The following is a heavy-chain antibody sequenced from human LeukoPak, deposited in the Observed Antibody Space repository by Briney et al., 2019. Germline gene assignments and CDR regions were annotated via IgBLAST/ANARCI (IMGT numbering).Heavy chain of an antibody. CDR3: ARDPSYDQGLHY. V-gene: IGHV6-1*01. CDR2: TYSRFKVFY. J-gene: IGHJ4*02. CDR1: GDSVSSNTAA. Sequence: SQTLSLTCAISGDSVSSNTAAWYWIRQSPSRGLDWLVRTYSRFKVFYPYAVSARSRVTLNVDTSPNPFSLQLSSVTPAHTAVYYCARDPSYDQGLHYCGQGTLVTVSS. D-gene: IGHD3-3*01.